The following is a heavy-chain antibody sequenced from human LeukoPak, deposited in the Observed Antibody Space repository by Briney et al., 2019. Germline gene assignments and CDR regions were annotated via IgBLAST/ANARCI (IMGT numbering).Heavy chain of an antibody. CDR2: ISRSGSPI. CDR1: GFTFSSYE. D-gene: IGHD3-22*01. CDR3: ARDFDSSGYYRGCFDY. V-gene: IGHV3-48*03. J-gene: IGHJ4*02. Sequence: GGSLRLSCAASGFTFSSYEMNWVRQAPGKGLEWVSYISRSGSPIYYADSVKGRFTISRDNAKNSLYLQMNSLRAEDTAVYYCARDFDSSGYYRGCFDYWGQGTLVTASS.